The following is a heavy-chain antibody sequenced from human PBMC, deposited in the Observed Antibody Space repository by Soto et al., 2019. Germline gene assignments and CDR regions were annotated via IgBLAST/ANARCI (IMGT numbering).Heavy chain of an antibody. Sequence: GGSLRLSCAASGFTFDDYAMHWVRQAPGKGLEWVSGISWNSGSIGYADSVKGRFTISRDNAKNSLYLQMNSLRAEDTALYYCATEYYDILTGPGPFDIWGQGTMVTVSS. V-gene: IGHV3-9*01. D-gene: IGHD3-9*01. CDR3: ATEYYDILTGPGPFDI. CDR2: ISWNSGSI. CDR1: GFTFDDYA. J-gene: IGHJ3*02.